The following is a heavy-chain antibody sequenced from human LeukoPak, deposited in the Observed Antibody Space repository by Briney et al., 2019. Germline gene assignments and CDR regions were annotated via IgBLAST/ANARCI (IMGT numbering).Heavy chain of an antibody. CDR2: INPNSGGT. CDR1: GYTFTGYY. J-gene: IGHJ4*02. Sequence: ASVKVSCKASGYTFTGYYMHWARPAPGQGLEWMGWINPNSGGTNYAQKFQGRVTMTRDTSISTAYMELSRLRSDDTAVYYCVRGVTVATPDYWGQGTLVTVSS. V-gene: IGHV1-2*02. D-gene: IGHD6-19*01. CDR3: VRGVTVATPDY.